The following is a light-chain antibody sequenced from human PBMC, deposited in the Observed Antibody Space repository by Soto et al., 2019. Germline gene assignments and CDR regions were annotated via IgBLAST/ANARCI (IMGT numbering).Light chain of an antibody. J-gene: IGLJ1*01. Sequence: VLTQPASVSGSDGQSITISCTGTSSDIGGYNYVSWYQQYPGKAPKVMIYEVSNRPSGVSNRFSGSKSGNTASLTISGLQGDDEADYYCSSYTSSGTLFVFGTGTKVTVL. V-gene: IGLV2-14*01. CDR2: EVS. CDR3: SSYTSSGTLFV. CDR1: SSDIGGYNY.